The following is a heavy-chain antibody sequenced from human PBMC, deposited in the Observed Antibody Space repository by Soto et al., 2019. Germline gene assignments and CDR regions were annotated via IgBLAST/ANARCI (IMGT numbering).Heavy chain of an antibody. D-gene: IGHD3-16*01. CDR1: GGSISSGGYY. Sequence: SETLSLTCTVSGGSISSGGYYWSWIRQHPGKGLEWIGYIYYSGSTHYNPSLKSRVTISVDTSKNQFSLKLSSVTAADTAVYYCARVFKEESDAYYYYYMDFWGKGTTVTVSS. J-gene: IGHJ6*03. V-gene: IGHV4-31*03. CDR3: ARVFKEESDAYYYYYMDF. CDR2: IYYSGST.